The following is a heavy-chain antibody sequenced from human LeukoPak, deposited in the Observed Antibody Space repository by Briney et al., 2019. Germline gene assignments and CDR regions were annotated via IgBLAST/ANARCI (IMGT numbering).Heavy chain of an antibody. Sequence: PGGSLRLSCAASGFTFSSYWMSWVGQAPGKGLDWVANIKQDGSEKYYVDSVKGRFTISRDNAKNSLYLQMNSLRAEDTAVYYCARDLNGWYSSSWTPYYYYYGMDVWGQGTTVTVSS. CDR3: ARDLNGWYSSSWTPYYYYYGMDV. CDR1: GFTFSSYW. V-gene: IGHV3-7*01. D-gene: IGHD6-13*01. J-gene: IGHJ6*02. CDR2: IKQDGSEK.